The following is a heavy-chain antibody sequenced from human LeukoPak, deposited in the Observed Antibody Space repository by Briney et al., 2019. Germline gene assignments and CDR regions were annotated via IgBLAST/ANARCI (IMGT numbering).Heavy chain of an antibody. Sequence: PGGSLRLSCAASGFTFSSYEMNWVRQAPGKGLEWVSYISSGGSTIFYADSVKGRLTITRDNAKNSLYLQMNSLRAEDTAVYSCARMISGGSYDAFDIWGQGTMATVSS. CDR2: ISSGGSTI. V-gene: IGHV3-48*03. CDR3: ARMISGGSYDAFDI. CDR1: GFTFSSYE. D-gene: IGHD6-19*01. J-gene: IGHJ3*02.